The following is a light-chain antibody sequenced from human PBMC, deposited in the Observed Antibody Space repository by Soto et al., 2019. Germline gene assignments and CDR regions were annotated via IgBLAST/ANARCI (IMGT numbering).Light chain of an antibody. CDR1: QSISSW. CDR3: QQHNHYPWT. J-gene: IGKJ1*01. CDR2: KAS. V-gene: IGKV1-5*03. Sequence: DIQVANTPSTLCRAGGESRSRSSPASQSISSWLAWYQQKPGKAPKLLIYKASTLESGVPSNFSGSGSGREFTLTCSSLLPADLATHSWQQHNHYPWTFARGTKVDIK.